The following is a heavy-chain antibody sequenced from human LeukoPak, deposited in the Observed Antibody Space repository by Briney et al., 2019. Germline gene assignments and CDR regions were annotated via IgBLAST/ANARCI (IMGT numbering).Heavy chain of an antibody. Sequence: GASVKVSCKASGNTFTSDYMHWVSQAPGQGLEWMGMINPGGGTNDGTRYAQRFEGRLTVTSDTSTSTVYMDLSSLKSEGTAVYYCARSPMMFCTATRCVGSWFDLWGQGTLVSVS. D-gene: IGHD2-15*01. CDR2: INPGGGTNDGT. CDR1: GNTFTSDY. V-gene: IGHV1-46*01. J-gene: IGHJ5*02. CDR3: ARSPMMFCTATRCVGSWFDL.